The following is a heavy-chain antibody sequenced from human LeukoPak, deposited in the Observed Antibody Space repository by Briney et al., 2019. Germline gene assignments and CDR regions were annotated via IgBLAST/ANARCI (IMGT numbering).Heavy chain of an antibody. CDR3: ARVVASSNAFDI. Sequence: PGGSLRLSCAASGFTVSSNYMSWVRQAPGKGLEWVSVIYSGGSTYYADSVKGRFTISRDNSKNTLYLQMNSLRAEGTAVYYCARVVASSNAFDIWGQGTMVTVSS. V-gene: IGHV3-66*02. CDR2: IYSGGST. D-gene: IGHD2-15*01. CDR1: GFTVSSNY. J-gene: IGHJ3*02.